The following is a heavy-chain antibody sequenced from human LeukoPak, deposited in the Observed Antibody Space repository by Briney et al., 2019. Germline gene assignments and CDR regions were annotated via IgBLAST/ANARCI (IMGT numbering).Heavy chain of an antibody. V-gene: IGHV3-74*01. CDR3: ARDWGGYGPTSHDY. D-gene: IGHD3-16*01. CDR1: GFTFSSYW. CDR2: ISSDGSST. J-gene: IGHJ4*02. Sequence: AGGSLRLSCAASGFTFSSYWMHWVRQAQGKGLEWVSRISSDGSSTTYADSVKGRFTISRDNAKNTLYLQMNSLRAEDTAVYYCARDWGGYGPTSHDYWGQGTLVTISS.